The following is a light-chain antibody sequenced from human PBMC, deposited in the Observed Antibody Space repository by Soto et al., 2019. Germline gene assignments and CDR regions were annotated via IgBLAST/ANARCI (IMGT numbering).Light chain of an antibody. J-gene: IGKJ5*01. CDR2: DAS. V-gene: IGKV1-39*01. CDR1: QSISSY. CDR3: KLSYSTLT. Sequence: DIHMTQSASSLSASVGDRVTITCRASQSISSYLNWYQQKPGKAPKLLIYDASSLQSGVPSRFSGSGSGTDFTLTISSLQPEDFATYYCKLSYSTLTCGQGTRLDIK.